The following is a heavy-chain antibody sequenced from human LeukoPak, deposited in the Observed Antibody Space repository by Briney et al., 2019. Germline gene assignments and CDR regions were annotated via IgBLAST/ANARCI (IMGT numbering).Heavy chain of an antibody. Sequence: GGSLRLSCAASGFTFSSYWMSWVRQAPGKGLEWVANIKQDGSEKYYVDSVKGRFTISRDNAKNSLYLQMNGLRAEDTAVYYCANSYSSSWYYFDYWGQGTLVTVSS. CDR2: IKQDGSEK. CDR3: ANSYSSSWYYFDY. CDR1: GFTFSSYW. D-gene: IGHD6-13*01. J-gene: IGHJ4*02. V-gene: IGHV3-7*01.